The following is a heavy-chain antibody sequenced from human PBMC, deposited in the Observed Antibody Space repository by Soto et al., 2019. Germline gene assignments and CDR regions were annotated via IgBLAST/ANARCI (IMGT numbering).Heavy chain of an antibody. J-gene: IGHJ6*02. CDR2: IDWDDDK. V-gene: IGHV2-70*01. CDR3: ARIQRNGVSPHYDFWSGRNYYGMDV. Sequence: SGPTLANPTTTLALTCTFAGFSLSTSGMCVSWTSQTPGNDMEWPALIDWDDDKYYSTSLKTRLTISKDTSKNQVVLKMTNMDPVDTATYYCARIQRNGVSPHYDFWSGRNYYGMDVWGQGTPVTVSS. CDR1: GFSLSTSGMC. D-gene: IGHD3-3*01.